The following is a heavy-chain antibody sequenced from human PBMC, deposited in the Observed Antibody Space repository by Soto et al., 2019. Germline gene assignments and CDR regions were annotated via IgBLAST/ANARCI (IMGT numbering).Heavy chain of an antibody. D-gene: IGHD1-26*01. CDR1: GNTFTYRY. CDR3: ASGGAGSGPFTWELPDH. Sequence: QTQLVQSGAEVKKTGSSVTVSCKALGNTFTYRYLHWVRQAPGQALEWMGWITPFSGDVHYAQKFQERVTITRDRSINTAYMQMSSLRSEDTAMYFCASGGAGSGPFTWELPDHWGQGTLVTVSS. CDR2: ITPFSGDV. V-gene: IGHV1-45*02. J-gene: IGHJ4*02.